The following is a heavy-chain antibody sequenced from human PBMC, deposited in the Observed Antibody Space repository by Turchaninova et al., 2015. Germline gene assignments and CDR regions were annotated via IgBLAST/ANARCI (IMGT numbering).Heavy chain of an antibody. V-gene: IGHV4-38-2*01. CDR3: ARQPAQGKWYFDY. D-gene: IGHD1-26*01. Sequence: TCVVSGDSISSDYYWTWIRQPPGEGLEWVASIYHSGRTYYNPSLQSRVTVSVDTSKNQFSLRLTSVTAADTAFYYCARQPAQGKWYFDYWGRGALVTVSS. J-gene: IGHJ4*02. CDR2: IYHSGRT. CDR1: GDSISSDYY.